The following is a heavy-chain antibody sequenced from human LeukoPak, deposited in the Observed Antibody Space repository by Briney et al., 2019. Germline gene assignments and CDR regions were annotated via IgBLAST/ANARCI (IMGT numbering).Heavy chain of an antibody. J-gene: IGHJ5*02. V-gene: IGHV3-7*01. CDR1: GSTFSTYW. CDR3: SKDLTSDFGGDLDP. CDR2: INQDGSQT. D-gene: IGHD3-10*01. Sequence: GGSLRLSCAASGSTFSTYWMSWVRRAPGKGLEGVANINQDGSQTFYVDSVKGRFTISRDNPGNSVYLQMNSLRAEDTAVYYCSKDLTSDFGGDLDPWGQGTLVTVSS.